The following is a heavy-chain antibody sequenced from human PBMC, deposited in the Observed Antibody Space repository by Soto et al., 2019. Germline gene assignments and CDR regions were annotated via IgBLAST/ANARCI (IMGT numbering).Heavy chain of an antibody. J-gene: IGHJ5*02. D-gene: IGHD3-16*02. CDR2: IIPIFGTA. Sequence: QVQLVQSGAEVKKPGSSVKVSCKASGGTFSSYAISWVRQAPGQGLEWMGGIIPIFGTANYAQKFQGRVTITADESTSTAYMELSSLRSEDTAVYYCAREYRITFGGVIVGDWFDPWGQGTLVTFSS. CDR1: GGTFSSYA. CDR3: AREYRITFGGVIVGDWFDP. V-gene: IGHV1-69*01.